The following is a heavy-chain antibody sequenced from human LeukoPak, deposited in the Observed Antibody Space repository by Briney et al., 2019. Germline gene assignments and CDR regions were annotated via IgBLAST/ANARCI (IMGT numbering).Heavy chain of an antibody. Sequence: SQTLSLTCAISGDSVSSNSAAWNWIRQSPSRGLEWLGRTYYRSKWYNDYAVSVKSRITINPDTSKNQFSLQLNSVTPEDTAVYYCARSDYYDSSGYQQYFDYWGQGTLVTVSS. CDR3: ARSDYYDSSGYQQYFDY. CDR2: TYYRSKWYN. J-gene: IGHJ4*02. D-gene: IGHD3-22*01. V-gene: IGHV6-1*01. CDR1: GDSVSSNSAA.